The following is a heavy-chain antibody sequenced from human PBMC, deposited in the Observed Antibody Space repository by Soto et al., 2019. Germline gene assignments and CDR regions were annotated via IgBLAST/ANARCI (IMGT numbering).Heavy chain of an antibody. D-gene: IGHD1-1*01. Sequence: LSLTCTVSGASISGYYWSWIRKSAGKGLEWIGRIYATGTTDYNPSLKSRVMMSVDTSKKQFSLRLRSVTAADTAVYYCVRDGTKTLRDWFDPWGQGISVTV. J-gene: IGHJ5*02. CDR1: GASISGYY. V-gene: IGHV4-4*07. CDR3: VRDGTKTLRDWFDP. CDR2: IYATGTT.